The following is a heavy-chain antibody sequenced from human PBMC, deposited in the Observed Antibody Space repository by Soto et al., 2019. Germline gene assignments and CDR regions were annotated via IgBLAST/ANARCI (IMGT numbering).Heavy chain of an antibody. V-gene: IGHV3-21*01. CDR3: ARDHLGITIFGVGFIPMGYYYYYMDV. J-gene: IGHJ6*03. CDR2: ISSSSSYI. D-gene: IGHD3-3*01. CDR1: GFTFSSYS. Sequence: EVQLVESGGGLVKPGGSLRLSCAASGFTFSSYSMNWVRQAPGKGLEWVSSISSSSSYIYYADSVKGRFTISRDNAKNSLYLQMNGLRAEDTAVYYCARDHLGITIFGVGFIPMGYYYYYMDVWGKGTTVTVSS.